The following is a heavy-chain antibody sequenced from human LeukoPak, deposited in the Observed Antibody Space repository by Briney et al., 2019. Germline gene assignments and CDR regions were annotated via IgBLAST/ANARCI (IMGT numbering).Heavy chain of an antibody. J-gene: IGHJ6*03. Sequence: GGSLRLSCAVSGVNFSSYWMSWIRQAPGKGLEWVSYISSSGSTIYYADSVKGRFTISRDNAKNSLYLQMNSLRAEDTAVYYCARDPVYYYYMVVWGEGTTVTVSS. CDR1: GVNFSSYW. V-gene: IGHV3-11*04. CDR2: ISSSGSTI. CDR3: ARDPVYYYYMVV.